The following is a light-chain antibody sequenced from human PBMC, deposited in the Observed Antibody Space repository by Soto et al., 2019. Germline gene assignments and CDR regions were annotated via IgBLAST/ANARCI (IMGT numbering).Light chain of an antibody. Sequence: QSALTQPRSVSGSPGQSVTISCTGTSSDVGDYIYVSWYQQHPGKAPKLLLYDVDKRPSGVPDRFSGSKSGNTASLTVSGLQAEDEADYYCSSYAGSNNFVLFGGGTKLTVL. CDR2: DVD. J-gene: IGLJ2*01. V-gene: IGLV2-11*01. CDR1: SSDVGDYIY. CDR3: SSYAGSNNFVL.